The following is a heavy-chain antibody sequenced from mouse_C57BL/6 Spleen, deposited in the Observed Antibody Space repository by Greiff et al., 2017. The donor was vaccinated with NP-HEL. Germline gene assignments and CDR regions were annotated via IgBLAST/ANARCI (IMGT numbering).Heavy chain of an antibody. J-gene: IGHJ2*01. CDR2: IDPSDSYT. V-gene: IGHV1-69*01. CDR1: GYTFTSYW. Sequence: QVQLQQPGAELVMPGASVKLSCKASGYTFTSYWMHWVKQRPGQGLEWIGEIDPSDSYTNYNQKFKGKSTLTVDKSSSTAYMQLSSLTSEDSAVYYCARWRDDYDEGYWGQGTTLTVSS. CDR3: ARWRDDYDEGY. D-gene: IGHD2-4*01.